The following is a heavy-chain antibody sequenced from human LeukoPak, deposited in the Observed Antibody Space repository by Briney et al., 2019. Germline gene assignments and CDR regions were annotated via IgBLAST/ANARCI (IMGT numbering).Heavy chain of an antibody. V-gene: IGHV3-30*18. Sequence: GGSLRLSCAASGFTFSSYGMHWVRQAPGKGLEWVAVISYDGSNKYYADSVKGRFTISRDNSKNTLYLQMNSLRAEDTAVYYCAKTPNEILTGIDYWGQGTLVTVSS. J-gene: IGHJ4*02. CDR1: GFTFSSYG. CDR2: ISYDGSNK. D-gene: IGHD3-9*01. CDR3: AKTPNEILTGIDY.